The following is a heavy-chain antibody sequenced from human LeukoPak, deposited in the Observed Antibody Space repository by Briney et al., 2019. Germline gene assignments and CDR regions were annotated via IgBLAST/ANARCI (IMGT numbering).Heavy chain of an antibody. CDR2: ISYSGNT. J-gene: IGHJ3*02. D-gene: IGHD2-15*01. CDR1: GGSISSTNW. CDR3: ARHCCSGPAKRVFDI. Sequence: SETLSLTCAVSGGSISSTNWWSWVRQPPGKGLEWIGTISYSGNTDYNPSLRSRVTISVDTSNNQFSLRLGSVTAADTAVYHCARHCCSGPAKRVFDIWGQGTMVTVSS. V-gene: IGHV4-4*02.